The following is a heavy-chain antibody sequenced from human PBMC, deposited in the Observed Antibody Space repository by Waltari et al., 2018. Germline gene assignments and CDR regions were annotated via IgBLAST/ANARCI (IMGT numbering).Heavy chain of an antibody. CDR2: VIATRVNA. CDR3: ARERSDSSAGSLGE. J-gene: IGHJ4*02. CDR1: GGTFSSYA. D-gene: IGHD3-22*01. V-gene: IGHV1-69*10. Sequence: QVELVQPGAEGKKPGPSLMVSCKASGGTFSSYAISWVREAPGQGLEWMVGVIATRVNANCAPEFQGRVTITAEKSMDTGYMELASLWSADTAVYYCARERSDSSAGSLGEWDQGALVAVGS.